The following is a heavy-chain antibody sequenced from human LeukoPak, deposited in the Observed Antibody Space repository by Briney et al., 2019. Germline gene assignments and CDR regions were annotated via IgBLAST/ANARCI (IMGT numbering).Heavy chain of an antibody. Sequence: SETLSLTCTVSGGSISSHYWSWIRQPSGKGLEWIGYIYYSGSTNYNPSLKSRVTISVDTSKNQFSLKLSSVTAADTAAYYCARNTYCGGDCYSSPFDYWGQGTLVTVSS. D-gene: IGHD2-21*02. V-gene: IGHV4-59*11. CDR3: ARNTYCGGDCYSSPFDY. J-gene: IGHJ4*02. CDR2: IYYSGST. CDR1: GGSISSHY.